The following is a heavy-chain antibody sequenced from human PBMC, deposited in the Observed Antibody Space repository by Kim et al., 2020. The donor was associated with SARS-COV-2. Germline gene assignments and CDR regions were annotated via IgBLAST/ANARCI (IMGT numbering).Heavy chain of an antibody. CDR1: GFTFSSYA. Sequence: GGSLRLSCAASGFTFSSYAMHWVRQAPGKGLEWVAVISYDGSNKYYADSVKGRFTISRDNSKNTLYLQMNSLRAEDTAVYYCARAVGQPLLYYPLDYWGQGTLVTVSS. D-gene: IGHD2-2*02. CDR3: ARAVGQPLLYYPLDY. J-gene: IGHJ4*02. CDR2: ISYDGSNK. V-gene: IGHV3-30*04.